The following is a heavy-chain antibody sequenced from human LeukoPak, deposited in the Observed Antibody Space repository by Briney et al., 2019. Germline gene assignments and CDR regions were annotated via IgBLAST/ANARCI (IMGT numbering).Heavy chain of an antibody. D-gene: IGHD6-13*01. J-gene: IGHJ4*02. CDR2: IYSGGST. Sequence: GGSLRLSCAASGFTVSSNYMSWVRQAPGKGLEWVSVIYSGGSTYYADSVKGRFTISRDNSKNTLYLQMNSLRAEDTAVYYCARDRCTSSCYLDHWGQGTLVTVSS. V-gene: IGHV3-53*01. CDR3: ARDRCTSSCYLDH. CDR1: GFTVSSNY.